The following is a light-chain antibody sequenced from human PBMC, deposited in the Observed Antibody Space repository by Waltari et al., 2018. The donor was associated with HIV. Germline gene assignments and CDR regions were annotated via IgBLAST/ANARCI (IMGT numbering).Light chain of an antibody. V-gene: IGKV1-9*01. J-gene: IGKJ2*01. CDR1: QGINSY. Sequence: DLPMNQSPSSLSAFVAHKVTITCRASQGINSYLAWYQQKPGTAPNLLIYGASTLQGGVPSRFSGSGSGTEFTLTISSLQPEDFATYYCQQINSYPYTFGQGTKLEIK. CDR3: QQINSYPYT. CDR2: GAS.